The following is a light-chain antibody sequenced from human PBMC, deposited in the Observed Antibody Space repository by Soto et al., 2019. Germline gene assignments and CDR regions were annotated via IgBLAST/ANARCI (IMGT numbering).Light chain of an antibody. Sequence: EIVLTQSPATLSLSPGERATLSCRASPSVSSYLAWYQQKPGQAPRLLIYDASNRANGIPARFSGSRSGIDFTLTIINFEPEAFAIYYCQHRSNWPLTFGGGTKVEIK. CDR2: DAS. J-gene: IGKJ4*01. V-gene: IGKV3-11*01. CDR1: PSVSSY. CDR3: QHRSNWPLT.